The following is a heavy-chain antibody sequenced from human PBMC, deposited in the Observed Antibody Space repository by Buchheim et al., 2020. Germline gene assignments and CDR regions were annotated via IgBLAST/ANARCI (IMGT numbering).Heavy chain of an antibody. CDR2: INPSGGST. D-gene: IGHD6-19*01. V-gene: IGHV1-46*03. CDR3: ARGQPIAVAGKYFYYYYGMDV. J-gene: IGHJ6*02. CDR1: GYTFTSYY. Sequence: QVQLVQSGAEVKKPGASVKVSCKASGYTFTSYYMHWVRQAPGQGLEWMGIINPSGGSTSYAQKFQGRVTMTRDPSTSPVYMELSSLRSEDTAVYYCARGQPIAVAGKYFYYYYGMDVWGQGTT.